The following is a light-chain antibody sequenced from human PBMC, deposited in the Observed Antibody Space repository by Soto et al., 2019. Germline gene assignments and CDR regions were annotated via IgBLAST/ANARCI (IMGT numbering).Light chain of an antibody. CDR1: QSVSSN. CDR3: QQYNLWPQT. CDR2: GAS. J-gene: IGKJ1*01. Sequence: EIVMTQSPATLSVSPGERATLSCRASQSVSSNLAWYQQKPGQAPRLLIYGASTRATGIPARFGGSGSGTDFTLTISSLLSEDFAVYYCQQYNLWPQTFGQGTNVEIK. V-gene: IGKV3-15*01.